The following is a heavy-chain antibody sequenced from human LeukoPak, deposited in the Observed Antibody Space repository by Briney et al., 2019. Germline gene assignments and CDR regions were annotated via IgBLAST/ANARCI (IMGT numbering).Heavy chain of an antibody. CDR2: IIPIFGTA. CDR1: GGTFSSYA. V-gene: IGHV1-69*05. Sequence: SVKVSCKASGGTFSSYAISWVRQAPGQGLEWMGRIIPIFGTANYAQKFQGRVTITTGESTSTAYMELSSLRSEDTAVYYCARNPYQLLRVGTWFDPWGQGTLVTVSS. CDR3: ARNPYQLLRVGTWFDP. J-gene: IGHJ5*02. D-gene: IGHD2-2*01.